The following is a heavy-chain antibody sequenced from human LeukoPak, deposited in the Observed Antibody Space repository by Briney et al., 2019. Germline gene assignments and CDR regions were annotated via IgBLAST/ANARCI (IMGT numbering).Heavy chain of an antibody. Sequence: PSETLSLTCTVSGGSISSYYWSWIRQPAGKGLEWIGRIYTSGSTNYNPSLKSRVTMSVDTSKNQFSLKLSSVTAADTAVYYCARGAGEFIAPAVDYWGQGTLVTVSS. CDR1: GGSISSYY. CDR3: ARGAGEFIAPAVDY. V-gene: IGHV4-4*07. J-gene: IGHJ4*02. CDR2: IYTSGST. D-gene: IGHD3-10*01.